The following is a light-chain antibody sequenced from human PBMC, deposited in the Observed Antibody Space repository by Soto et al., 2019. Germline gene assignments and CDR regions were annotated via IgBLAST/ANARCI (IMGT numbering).Light chain of an antibody. CDR1: SSDVGGYNY. CDR2: DVS. J-gene: IGLJ1*01. V-gene: IGLV2-14*01. CDR3: SSYTSSSKV. Sequence: QSALTQPASVSGSPGQSITISCTGTSSDVGGYNYVSWYQQHPGKAPKLMIYDVSNRPSGVSNRFSGSKSGNTACLTISGLQAEDEADYYCSSYTSSSKVFGTGTKLTLL.